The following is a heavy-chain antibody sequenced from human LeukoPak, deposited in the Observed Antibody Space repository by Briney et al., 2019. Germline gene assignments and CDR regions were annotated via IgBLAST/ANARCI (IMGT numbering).Heavy chain of an antibody. V-gene: IGHV4-59*08. Sequence: SETLSLTCTVSGGSISSYYWSWIRQPPGKGLEWIGYIYYSGSTNYNPSLKSRVTISVDTSKNQFSLKPSSVTAADTAVYYCARQRNWYFDLWGRGTLVTVSS. CDR1: GGSISSYY. CDR3: ARQRNWYFDL. CDR2: IYYSGST. J-gene: IGHJ2*01.